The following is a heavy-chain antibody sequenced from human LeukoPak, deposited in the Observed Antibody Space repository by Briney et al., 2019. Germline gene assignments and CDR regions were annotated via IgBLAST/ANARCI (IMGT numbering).Heavy chain of an antibody. CDR2: IYTSGSN. D-gene: IGHD3-3*01. V-gene: IGHV4-4*09. CDR3: ARTYYDFYRAWSGHDAFDI. CDR1: GGSISSYY. J-gene: IGHJ3*02. Sequence: SETLSLTCTVSGGSISSYYWSWIRQPPGKGLEWIGYIYTSGSNNYNPSLKSRVTIPVDTSKNQFSLKLSSVTAADTAVYYCARTYYDFYRAWSGHDAFDIWGQGTMVTVSS.